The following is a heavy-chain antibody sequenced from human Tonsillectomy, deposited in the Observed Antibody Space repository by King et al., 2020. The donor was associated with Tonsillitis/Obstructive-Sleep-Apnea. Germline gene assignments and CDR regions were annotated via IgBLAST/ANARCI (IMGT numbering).Heavy chain of an antibody. Sequence: VQLQESGPGLVKPSETLSLTCTVSGGSLSGYYWSWIRQPPGKVLEWIGYIYYSGSTNFSPSLESRVTISADTPKNQFSLKLSSVTAADTAVYYCARDVQGDGFDIWGQGTVVTVSS. CDR3: ARDVQGDGFDI. D-gene: IGHD1-1*01. CDR2: IYYSGST. J-gene: IGHJ3*02. V-gene: IGHV4-59*01. CDR1: GGSLSGYY.